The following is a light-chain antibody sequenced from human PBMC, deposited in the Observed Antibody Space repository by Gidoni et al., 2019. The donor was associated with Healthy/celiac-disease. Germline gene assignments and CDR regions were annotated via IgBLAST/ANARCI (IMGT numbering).Light chain of an antibody. V-gene: IGKV3-11*01. Sequence: ELVLTHSPSTFSLSPGERATLSCRASQSVSSFLAWYQQKPGQAHRLLIYDASNRATGIPARFSGSGSGTDFTLTISSLEPEDFAVYNCQQRSNWPPMYTFGQGTKLEIK. CDR3: QQRSNWPPMYT. CDR2: DAS. J-gene: IGKJ2*01. CDR1: QSVSSF.